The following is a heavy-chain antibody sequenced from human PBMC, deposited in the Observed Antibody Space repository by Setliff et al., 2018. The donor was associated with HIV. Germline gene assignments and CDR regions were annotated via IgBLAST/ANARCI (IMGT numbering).Heavy chain of an antibody. V-gene: IGHV1-69*10. D-gene: IGHD3-22*01. J-gene: IGHJ4*02. Sequence: VKVSCKASGGTFSSYAISWVRQAPGQGLEWMGGIIPILGIANCAQKFQGRVTITADESTSTAYMELSSLRSEDTAVYYCARGDYYDSSGDVRALDYWGQGTLVTVSS. CDR3: ARGDYYDSSGDVRALDY. CDR1: GGTFSSYA. CDR2: IIPILGIA.